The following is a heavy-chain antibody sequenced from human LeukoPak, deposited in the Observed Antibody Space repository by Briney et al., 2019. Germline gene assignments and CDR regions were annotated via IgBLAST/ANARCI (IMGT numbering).Heavy chain of an antibody. V-gene: IGHV1-46*01. Sequence: GASVKVSCKAPGYTFTNYYIHWVRQAPGQGLEWMGIINPNGGSTNYAQTFQGRVTLTRDTSTTTVYMELSSLRSEDTAVYYCARQARVVTAIPPFLRSTEFDPWGQGTLVTVSS. CDR2: INPNGGST. CDR1: GYTFTNYY. J-gene: IGHJ5*02. D-gene: IGHD2-21*02. CDR3: ARQARVVTAIPPFLRSTEFDP.